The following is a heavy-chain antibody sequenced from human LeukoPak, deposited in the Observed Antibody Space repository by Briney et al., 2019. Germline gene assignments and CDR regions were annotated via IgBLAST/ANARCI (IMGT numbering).Heavy chain of an antibody. CDR1: GGSISSSSYY. CDR3: ARSTPVVVPAAVNWFDP. Sequence: SETLSLTCTVSGGSISSSSYYWGWIRQPPGKGLEWIGSIYYSGSTYYNPSLKSRVTISVDTSKNQFSLKLSSVTAADTAVYYCARSTPVVVPAAVNWFDPWGQGTLVTVSS. V-gene: IGHV4-39*01. D-gene: IGHD2-2*01. J-gene: IGHJ5*02. CDR2: IYYSGST.